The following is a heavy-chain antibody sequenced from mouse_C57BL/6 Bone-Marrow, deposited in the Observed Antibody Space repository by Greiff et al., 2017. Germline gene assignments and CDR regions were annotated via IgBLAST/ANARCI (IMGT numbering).Heavy chain of an antibody. CDR1: GYTFTSYW. D-gene: IGHD1-1*01. CDR3: ARAPTYYYGSSPFAY. Sequence: QVQLQQPGAELVKPGASVKLSCKASGYTFTSYWMHWVKQRPGQGLEWIGMIHPNSGSTNYNEKFKSKATLTVDKSSSTAYMQLSSLTSEDSAVYHCARAPTYYYGSSPFAYWGQGTLVTVSA. CDR2: IHPNSGST. J-gene: IGHJ3*01. V-gene: IGHV1-64*01.